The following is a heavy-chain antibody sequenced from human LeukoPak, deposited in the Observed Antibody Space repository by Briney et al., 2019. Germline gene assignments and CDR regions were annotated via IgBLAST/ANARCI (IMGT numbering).Heavy chain of an antibody. CDR2: FDADGSTT. J-gene: IGHJ4*02. CDR1: GFTFSRYS. D-gene: IGHD6-13*01. Sequence: GGSLRLSCAASGFTFSRYSMHWVRQAPGKGLVWVSRFDADGSTTRYADSVKGRFTISRDNAKNTLYLQTNSLRVEDTALYYCARVREDSSTWAYFDLWGQGTLVTVSS. CDR3: ARVREDSSTWAYFDL. V-gene: IGHV3-74*01.